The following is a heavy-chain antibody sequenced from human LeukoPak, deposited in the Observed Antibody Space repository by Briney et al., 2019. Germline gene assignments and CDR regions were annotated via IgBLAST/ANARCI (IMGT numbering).Heavy chain of an antibody. CDR2: ISSSSTI. V-gene: IGHV3-48*01. CDR3: ARDDVGYCSSTSCYTGAFDI. Sequence: PGGSLRLSCAASGFTFSSYSMNWVRQAPGKGLEWVSYISSSSTIYYADSVKSRFTISRDNAKNSLYLQMNSLRAEDTAVYYCARDDVGYCSSTSCYTGAFDIWGQGTMVTVSS. J-gene: IGHJ3*02. CDR1: GFTFSSYS. D-gene: IGHD2-2*02.